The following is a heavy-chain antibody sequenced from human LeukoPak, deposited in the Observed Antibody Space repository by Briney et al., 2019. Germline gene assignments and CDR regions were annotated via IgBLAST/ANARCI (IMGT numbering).Heavy chain of an antibody. CDR2: ISAYNGNT. D-gene: IGHD3-9*01. CDR1: GYTFTTYG. Sequence: GASVKVSCKASGYTFTTYGICWVRQAPGQGLEWMGWISAYNGNTNYAQKLQGRVTMTTDTSTSTAYVELRSLRSDDTAVYYCARGRPYRVLRYFDWLPDAFDIWGQGTMVTVSS. V-gene: IGHV1-18*01. CDR3: ARGRPYRVLRYFDWLPDAFDI. J-gene: IGHJ3*02.